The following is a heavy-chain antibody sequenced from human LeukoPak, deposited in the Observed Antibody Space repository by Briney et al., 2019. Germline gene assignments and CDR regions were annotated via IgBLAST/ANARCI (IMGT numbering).Heavy chain of an antibody. Sequence: SETLSLTCTVSGGHISISNYYWAWIRQSPGKGLGWIGNIYYSGIRYYNPSFKIRVSLFIDTSMNQFSLKVNSLTVADTAVYYWARFFYYDASRPPFWGQGTLVAVST. J-gene: IGHJ4*02. D-gene: IGHD3-16*01. V-gene: IGHV4-39*01. CDR3: ARFFYYDASRPPF. CDR2: IYYSGIR. CDR1: GGHISISNYY.